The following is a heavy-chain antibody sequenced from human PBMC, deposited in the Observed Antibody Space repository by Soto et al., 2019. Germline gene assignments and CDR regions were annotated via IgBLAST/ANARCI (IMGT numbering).Heavy chain of an antibody. Sequence: PGGSLRLSCEATGFTFSNYWMSWVRQLPGKGLEWLGNIKEDGSEKYHADSVKGRFTISRDNAKNTLYVQMNSLRVEDTAVYICVRDQAAFDIWGQGTMVTVS. CDR3: VRDQAAFDI. CDR2: IKEDGSEK. CDR1: GFTFSNYW. J-gene: IGHJ3*02. V-gene: IGHV3-7*01.